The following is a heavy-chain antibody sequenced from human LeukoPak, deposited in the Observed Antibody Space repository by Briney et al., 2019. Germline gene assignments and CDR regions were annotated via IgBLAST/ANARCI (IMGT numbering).Heavy chain of an antibody. Sequence: GASVKVSCKASGYTFTSYDINWVRQATGQGLEWMGWMNPDSGNTGYAQKFQGRVTITRNTSISTAYMELSSLRSEDTAVYYCARDGNAGYSYGSDFDYWGQGTLVTVSS. V-gene: IGHV1-8*03. J-gene: IGHJ4*02. CDR2: MNPDSGNT. CDR1: GYTFTSYD. CDR3: ARDGNAGYSYGSDFDY. D-gene: IGHD5-18*01.